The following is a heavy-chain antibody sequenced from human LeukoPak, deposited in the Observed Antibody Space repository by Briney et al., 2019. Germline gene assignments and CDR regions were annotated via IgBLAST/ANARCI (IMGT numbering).Heavy chain of an antibody. Sequence: GGSLRLSCAASGFNFVDYSMNWVRQAPGKGLEWISYIGISSGNTKYADSVKGRFTISRDKARNSLYLQMNSLRVEDTAVYYCARDHRYAFDNWGHGTLVTVSS. CDR2: IGISSGNT. CDR3: ARDHRYAFDN. J-gene: IGHJ4*01. V-gene: IGHV3-48*01. D-gene: IGHD5-12*01. CDR1: GFNFVDYS.